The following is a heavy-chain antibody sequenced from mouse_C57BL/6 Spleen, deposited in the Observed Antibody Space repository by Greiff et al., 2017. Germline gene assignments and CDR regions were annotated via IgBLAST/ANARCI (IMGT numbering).Heavy chain of an antibody. CDR2: IYPGSGNT. V-gene: IGHV1-66*01. CDR1: GYSFTSYY. CDR3: ARGTGTLFDY. D-gene: IGHD4-1*01. Sequence: QVHVKQSGPELVKPGASVKISCKASGYSFTSYYIHWVKQRPGQGLEWIGWIYPGSGNTKYNEKFKGKATLTADTSSSTAYMQLSSLTSEDSAVYYCARGTGTLFDYWGQGTTLTVSP. J-gene: IGHJ2*01.